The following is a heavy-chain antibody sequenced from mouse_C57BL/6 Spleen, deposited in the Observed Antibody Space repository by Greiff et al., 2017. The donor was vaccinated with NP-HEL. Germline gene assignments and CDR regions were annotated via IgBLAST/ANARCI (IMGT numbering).Heavy chain of an antibody. CDR3: ARVYPFGD. J-gene: IGHJ2*01. D-gene: IGHD1-1*01. Sequence: QVQLQQPGAELVKPGASVKLSCKASGYTFTSYWMQWVKQRPGQGLEWIGEIDPSDSYTNYNQKFKGKATLTVDTSSSTAYMQLSSLTSEDSAVYYCARVYPFGDWGQGTTLTVSS. CDR2: IDPSDSYT. CDR1: GYTFTSYW. V-gene: IGHV1-50*01.